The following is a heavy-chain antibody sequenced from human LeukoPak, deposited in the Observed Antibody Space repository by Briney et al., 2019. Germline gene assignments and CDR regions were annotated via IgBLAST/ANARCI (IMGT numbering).Heavy chain of an antibody. J-gene: IGHJ4*02. D-gene: IGHD3-16*01. V-gene: IGHV3-23*01. CDR1: GFAFSSYA. CDR2: ISGSGGST. Sequence: GGSLRLSCAASGFAFSSYAMSWVRQAPGKGLEWVSAISGSGGSTYYADSVKGRFTISRDNSKNTLYLQMNSLRAEDTAVYYCAKVGRIMITFGGAYFDYWGQGTLVTVSS. CDR3: AKVGRIMITFGGAYFDY.